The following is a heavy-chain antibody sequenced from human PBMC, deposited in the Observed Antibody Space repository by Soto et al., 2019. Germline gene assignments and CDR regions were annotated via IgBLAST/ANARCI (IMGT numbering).Heavy chain of an antibody. CDR2: IIPIFGTA. CDR3: ARDPGYYDSSGYSGLYYYYGMDV. CDR1: GGTFSSYA. V-gene: IGHV1-69*13. Sequence: SVKVSCKASGGTFSSYAISWVRQAPGQGLEWMGGIIPIFGTANYAQKFQGRVTITADESTSTAYMELSSLRSEDTAVYYCARDPGYYDSSGYSGLYYYYGMDVWGQGTTVTVSS. D-gene: IGHD3-22*01. J-gene: IGHJ6*02.